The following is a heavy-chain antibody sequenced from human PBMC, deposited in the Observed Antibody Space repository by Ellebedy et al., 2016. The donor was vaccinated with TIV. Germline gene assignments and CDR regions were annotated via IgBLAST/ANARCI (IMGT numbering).Heavy chain of an antibody. V-gene: IGHV4-30-4*01. CDR1: GGFISSGDYY. CDR2: IYYSGNT. J-gene: IGHJ6*03. D-gene: IGHD6-6*01. CDR3: ARVVVGVRQLVLTGYYMDV. Sequence: SETLSLTXTVSGGFISSGDYYWSWIRQPPGKGLELIGYIYYSGNTYYNPSLKSRLTISVDTSKNQFSLRLSSVSAADTAVYYCARVVVGVRQLVLTGYYMDVWGKGTTVTVSS.